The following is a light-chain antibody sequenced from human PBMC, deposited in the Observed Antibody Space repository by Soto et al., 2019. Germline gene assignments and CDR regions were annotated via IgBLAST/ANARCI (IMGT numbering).Light chain of an antibody. V-gene: IGKV1-39*01. CDR3: QQSYSTPLT. CDR1: QSISSY. J-gene: IGKJ4*01. Sequence: MNQSPSSLSASVGDRVTITCRASQSISSYLNWYQQKPGKVPKLLIYAASSLQSGVPSRFSGSGSGTDFTLTISSLQPEDFATYYCQQSYSTPLTFGGGTKVDIK. CDR2: AAS.